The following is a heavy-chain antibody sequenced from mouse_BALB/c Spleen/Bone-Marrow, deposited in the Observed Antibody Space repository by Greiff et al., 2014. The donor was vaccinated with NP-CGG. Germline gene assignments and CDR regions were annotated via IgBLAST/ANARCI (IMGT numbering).Heavy chain of an antibody. J-gene: IGHJ3*01. Sequence: VHVKQSGAELVKPGASVKLSCTASGFNIKDTYMHWVKQRPEQGLEWIGRIDPANGNTKYDPKFQGKATITADTSSNTAYLQLSSLTSGDTAVYCCASYYYGSSSFAYWGQGTMVTVSA. D-gene: IGHD1-1*01. V-gene: IGHV14-3*02. CDR3: ASYYYGSSSFAY. CDR1: GFNIKDTY. CDR2: IDPANGNT.